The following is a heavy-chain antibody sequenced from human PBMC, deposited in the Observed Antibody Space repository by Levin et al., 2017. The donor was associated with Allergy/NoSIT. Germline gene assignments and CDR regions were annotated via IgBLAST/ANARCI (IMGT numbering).Heavy chain of an antibody. CDR2: IWYDGSNK. CDR3: ARERAYYDYYYMDV. CDR1: GFTFSSYG. J-gene: IGHJ6*03. V-gene: IGHV3-33*01. Sequence: GGSLRLSCAASGFTFSSYGMHWVRQAPGKGLEWVAVIWYDGSNKYYADSVKGRFTISRDNSKNTLYLQMNSLRAEDTAVYYCARERAYYDYYYMDVWGKGTTVTVSS.